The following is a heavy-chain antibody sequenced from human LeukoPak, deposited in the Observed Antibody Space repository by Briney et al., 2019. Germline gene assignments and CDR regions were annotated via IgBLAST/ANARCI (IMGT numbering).Heavy chain of an antibody. CDR2: IGTAGDT. J-gene: IGHJ4*02. Sequence: GGSLRLSCAASGFTFSNYDMHWVRQATGKGLEWVSAIGTAGDTYYQGSVRGRFAMSRENTKNSLYLQMNSLTAGDTAVYYCARGADTHFDYWGQGILVTVSS. CDR1: GFTFSNYD. CDR3: ARGADTHFDY. V-gene: IGHV3-13*04. D-gene: IGHD2-15*01.